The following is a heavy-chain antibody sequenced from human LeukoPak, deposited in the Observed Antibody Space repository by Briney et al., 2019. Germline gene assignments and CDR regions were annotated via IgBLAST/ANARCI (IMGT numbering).Heavy chain of an antibody. V-gene: IGHV1-2*02. Sequence: ASVKVSCKASGYTFTGYYMHWVRQAPGQGLEWMGWINPNSGGTNYAQKFQGRVTMTRDTSISTAYMELSRLRSDGTAVYYCARDRGYSYGYSFDYWGQGTLVTVSS. CDR2: INPNSGGT. J-gene: IGHJ4*02. CDR1: GYTFTGYY. D-gene: IGHD5-18*01. CDR3: ARDRGYSYGYSFDY.